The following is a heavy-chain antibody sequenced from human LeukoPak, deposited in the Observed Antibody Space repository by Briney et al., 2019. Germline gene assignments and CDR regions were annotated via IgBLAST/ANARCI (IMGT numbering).Heavy chain of an antibody. V-gene: IGHV5-51*01. J-gene: IGHJ4*02. CDR3: ARSASDRWNYFDY. D-gene: IGHD2-15*01. CDR1: GYSFTSYC. Sequence: GESLKISCKVSGYSFTSYCIAWVRQMPGKGLEWMGIIYPSDSDTRYSPSFQGQVSISADKSISTAYLQWSSLKASDTGIYYCARSASDRWNYFDYWGQGTLVTVSS. CDR2: IYPSDSDT.